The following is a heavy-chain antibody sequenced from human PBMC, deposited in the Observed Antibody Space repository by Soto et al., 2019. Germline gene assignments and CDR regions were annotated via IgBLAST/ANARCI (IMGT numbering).Heavy chain of an antibody. D-gene: IGHD2-2*01. CDR3: ARPEGYCSTTSCSTFDY. CDR1: GYTFNTQW. V-gene: IGHV5-51*01. J-gene: IGHJ4*02. CDR2: IYPSDSDT. Sequence: EVQLVQSGPEVKKPGESLKISCHGSGYTFNTQWIAWVRQMPAKGLEWMGIIYPSDSDTRYNPSIHGQATISSDKSINTAYLQWSSLKTSDSAMYYCARPEGYCSTTSCSTFDYWGQGPLVTVSS.